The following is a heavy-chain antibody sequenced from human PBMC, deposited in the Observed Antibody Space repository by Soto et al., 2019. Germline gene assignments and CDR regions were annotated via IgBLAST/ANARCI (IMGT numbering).Heavy chain of an antibody. CDR3: ARGANRISLGGFDV. J-gene: IGHJ6*02. Sequence: SETLSLTCAVNGGSLSGYYWSWIRQPPGKGLEWIGEINHRGSTDYNPSLKSRVTLSLDTSMNHFTLELTSVTAADTAVYYCARGANRISLGGFDVWGQGTGVTVSS. D-gene: IGHD3-16*01. CDR2: INHRGST. V-gene: IGHV4-34*01. CDR1: GGSLSGYY.